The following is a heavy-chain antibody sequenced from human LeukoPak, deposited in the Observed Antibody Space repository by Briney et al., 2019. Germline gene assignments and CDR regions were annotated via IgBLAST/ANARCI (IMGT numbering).Heavy chain of an antibody. V-gene: IGHV1-18*01. CDR1: GYTFTNYG. J-gene: IGHJ3*02. CDR3: ARDGHRRYHYDSSGREDAFDI. CDR2: ISAYNGHT. D-gene: IGHD3-22*01. Sequence: VASVKVSCKASGYTFTNYGISWVRQAPGQGLEWMGWISAYNGHTKYAQKVQGRVTMTRDTSTSTAYMELRGLRSDDTAVYYCARDGHRRYHYDSSGREDAFDIWGQGTMVTVSS.